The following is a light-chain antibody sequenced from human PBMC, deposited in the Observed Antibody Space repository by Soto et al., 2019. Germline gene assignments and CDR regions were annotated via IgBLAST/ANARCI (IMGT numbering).Light chain of an antibody. J-gene: IGLJ1*01. Sequence: QSVLTQPASVSGSPGQSITISCSGTSSDVGTYNLVSWYQQYPGKAPRLMIYEVTKRPSGVSNPFSGSKSGNTASLTISGLQPEDEADYYCCSYAGSSSSIFGTGTKVTVL. CDR2: EVT. V-gene: IGLV2-23*02. CDR3: CSYAGSSSSI. CDR1: SSDVGTYNL.